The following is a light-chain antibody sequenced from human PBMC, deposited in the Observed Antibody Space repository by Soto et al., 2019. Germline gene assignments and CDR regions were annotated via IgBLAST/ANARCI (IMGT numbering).Light chain of an antibody. CDR3: LQKYFYPFT. Sequence: AIQMTQSPSSLSASVRDRVTITCRASQGIRNDLDWFQQKPGKAPKLLIYAASNFQSGVPARFSGSGSGTDFTLTISSLQPEDFATYYCLQKYFYPFTFGPGTKVDIK. CDR1: QGIRND. CDR2: AAS. J-gene: IGKJ3*01. V-gene: IGKV1-6*01.